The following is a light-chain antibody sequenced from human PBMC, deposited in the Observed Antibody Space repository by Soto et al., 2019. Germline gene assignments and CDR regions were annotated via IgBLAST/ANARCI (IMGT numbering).Light chain of an antibody. Sequence: EIVLTQSPATLSLSPGERATLSCWASQSVSNYFVWYQQKPGQAPRLLIYDASKRATGIPARFSGSGSGTDFTLTISSLEPDDFATYYCQQYNSYCSSTFGQGTKVDIK. J-gene: IGKJ2*02. CDR1: QSVSNY. CDR3: QQYNSYCSST. V-gene: IGKV3-11*01. CDR2: DAS.